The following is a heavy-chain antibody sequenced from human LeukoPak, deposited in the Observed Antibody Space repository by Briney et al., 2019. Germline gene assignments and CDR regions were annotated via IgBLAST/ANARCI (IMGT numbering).Heavy chain of an antibody. D-gene: IGHD3-10*01. CDR3: ARHRVTIVRGVGVTVYYYYMDV. CDR2: IDYSGST. J-gene: IGHJ6*03. V-gene: IGHV4-39*01. Sequence: KASETLSLTCTVSGGSISSNGYYWGWIRQPPGKGLEWIGSIDYSGSTYYNPSLKSQVTISVDTSNNQFSLKLGSVAATDTAVYYCARHRVTIVRGVGVTVYYYYMDVWGKGTTVTISS. CDR1: GGSISSNGYY.